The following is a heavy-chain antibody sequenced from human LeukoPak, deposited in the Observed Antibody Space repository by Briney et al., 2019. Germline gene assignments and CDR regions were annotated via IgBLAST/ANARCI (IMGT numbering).Heavy chain of an antibody. Sequence: GESLKISCKGSGYSFTSYWISWVRRMHGKGLEWMGIIYPGDSDTRYSPSFQGQVTISVDKSIDTAYLQWSSLKASDAAMYYCARTYRGYSGYDLDWGQGTLVTVSS. D-gene: IGHD5-12*01. CDR2: IYPGDSDT. V-gene: IGHV5-51*01. CDR1: GYSFTSYW. J-gene: IGHJ4*02. CDR3: ARTYRGYSGYDLD.